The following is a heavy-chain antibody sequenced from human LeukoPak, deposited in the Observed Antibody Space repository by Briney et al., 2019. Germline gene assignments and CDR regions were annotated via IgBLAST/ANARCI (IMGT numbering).Heavy chain of an antibody. J-gene: IGHJ4*02. D-gene: IGHD6-13*01. V-gene: IGHV3-23*01. CDR2: ICASGGNT. Sequence: GGSLRLSCAAPGFTLNNYAMTWVRQAPGKGLEWVSAICASGGNTYYADSVKGRFTISRDTSKNTLYLQMNSLRAEDTAVYYCTKVISSSCGIGGYWGQGTLVTVSS. CDR1: GFTLNNYA. CDR3: TKVISSSCGIGGY.